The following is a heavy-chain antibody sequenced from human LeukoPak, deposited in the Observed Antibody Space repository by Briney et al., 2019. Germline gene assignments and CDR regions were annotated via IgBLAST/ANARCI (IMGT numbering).Heavy chain of an antibody. CDR3: ARESVTMVRRAFDI. CDR1: GFTFSSYE. CDR2: ISSSGSTI. V-gene: IGHV3-48*03. Sequence: GGSLRLSCAASGFTFSSYEMNWVRQAPGKGLEWVSYISSSGSTIYYADSVKGRFTISRDNAKNSLHLQMNSLRAEDTAVYYCARESVTMVRRAFDIWGQGTMVTVSS. D-gene: IGHD3-10*01. J-gene: IGHJ3*02.